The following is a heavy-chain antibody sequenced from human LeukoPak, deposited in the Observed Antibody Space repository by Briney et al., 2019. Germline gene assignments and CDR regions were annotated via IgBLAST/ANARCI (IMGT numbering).Heavy chain of an antibody. Sequence: PLETLSLTCTVSGGSISSSSYYWGWIRQPPGKGLEWIGSIYYSGSTYCNPSLKSRVTISVDTSKNQFSLKLSSVTAADTAVYYCASLIKDFWSGYYSDYWGQGTLVTVSS. CDR1: GGSISSSSYY. V-gene: IGHV4-39*01. CDR3: ASLIKDFWSGYYSDY. D-gene: IGHD3-3*01. J-gene: IGHJ4*02. CDR2: IYYSGST.